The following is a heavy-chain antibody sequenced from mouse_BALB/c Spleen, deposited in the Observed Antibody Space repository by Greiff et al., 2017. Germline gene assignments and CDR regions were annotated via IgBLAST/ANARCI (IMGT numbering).Heavy chain of an antibody. V-gene: IGHV1S126*01. Sequence: QVQLQQSGPQLVRPGASVKISCKASGYSFTSYWMHWVKQRPGQGLEWIGMIDPSDSETRLNQKFKDKATLTVDKSSSTAYMQLSSPTSEDSAVYYCARKGDYGYFDYWGQGTTLTVSS. D-gene: IGHD2-4*01. CDR3: ARKGDYGYFDY. J-gene: IGHJ2*01. CDR1: GYSFTSYW. CDR2: IDPSDSET.